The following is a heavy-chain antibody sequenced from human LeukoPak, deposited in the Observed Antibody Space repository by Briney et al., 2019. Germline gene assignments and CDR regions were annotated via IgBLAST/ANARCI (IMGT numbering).Heavy chain of an antibody. J-gene: IGHJ3*02. CDR1: GFTFSSYA. V-gene: IGHV3-30-3*01. D-gene: IGHD3-16*01. Sequence: GGSLRLSCAASGFTFSSYAMHWVRQAPGKGLEWVAVISYDGSNKYYADSVKGRFTISRDNSKNTLYLQMNSLRAEDTAVYYCARDWGTSPDAFDIWGQGTIVTVSS. CDR2: ISYDGSNK. CDR3: ARDWGTSPDAFDI.